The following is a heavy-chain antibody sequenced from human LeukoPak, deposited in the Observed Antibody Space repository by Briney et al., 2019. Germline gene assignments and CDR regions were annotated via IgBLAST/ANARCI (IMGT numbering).Heavy chain of an antibody. CDR2: ISGSGGST. J-gene: IGHJ4*02. Sequence: PGGSPRLSCAASGFTFSSYAMSWVRQAPGKGLEWVSAISGSGGSTYYADSVKGRFTISRDNSKNTLYLQMNSLRAEDTAVYYCAKENQRSYYDSSGYYVEYWGQGTLVTVSS. V-gene: IGHV3-23*01. D-gene: IGHD3-22*01. CDR3: AKENQRSYYDSSGYYVEY. CDR1: GFTFSSYA.